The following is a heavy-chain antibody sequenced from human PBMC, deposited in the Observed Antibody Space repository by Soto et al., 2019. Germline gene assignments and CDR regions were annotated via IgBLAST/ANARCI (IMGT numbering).Heavy chain of an antibody. CDR2: ITWMSGNI. CDR1: GFTFDDYA. D-gene: IGHD2-2*01. CDR3: AKYAKFVVVIRAGIPVGSYFHFMVV. V-gene: IGHV3-9*01. J-gene: IGHJ6*03. Sequence: EVQLVASGGGLVQPGRSLRLSCAASGFTFDDYAMQWVRQAPGKGLEWVSGITWMSGNIDYADSVRGRFTISRDCAKNTRYLQITSLRVEDTALYYWAKYAKFVVVIRAGIPVGSYFHFMVVWGKGTTVTVAS.